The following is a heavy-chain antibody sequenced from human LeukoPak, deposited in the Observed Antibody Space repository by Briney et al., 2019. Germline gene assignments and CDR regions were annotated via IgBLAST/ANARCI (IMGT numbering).Heavy chain of an antibody. Sequence: GGSLRLSCAASGFTFSSYSMNWVRQAPGKGLEWVSSISSSSSYIYYADSVKDRFTISRDNAKNSLYLQMNSLRAEDTAVYYCARGVRDCSSTSLYYYYYGMDVWGQGTTVTVSS. J-gene: IGHJ6*02. V-gene: IGHV3-21*01. D-gene: IGHD2-2*01. CDR3: ARGVRDCSSTSLYYYYYGMDV. CDR1: GFTFSSYS. CDR2: ISSSSSYI.